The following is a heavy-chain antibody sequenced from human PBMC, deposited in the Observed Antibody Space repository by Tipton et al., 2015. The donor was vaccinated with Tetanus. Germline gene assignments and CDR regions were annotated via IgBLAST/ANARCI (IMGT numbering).Heavy chain of an antibody. CDR3: VSGGGY. V-gene: IGHV3-21*04. D-gene: IGHD6-25*01. J-gene: IGHJ4*02. CDR2: IDSPSSHI. CDR1: GFTFRTYA. Sequence: SLRLSCAASGFTFRTYAMNWVRQAPGKGLEWVSSIDSPSSHITYADSVKGRFTISRDNDKSSLSLQMISLRVEDTAVYYCVSGGGYWGQGTLVTVSS.